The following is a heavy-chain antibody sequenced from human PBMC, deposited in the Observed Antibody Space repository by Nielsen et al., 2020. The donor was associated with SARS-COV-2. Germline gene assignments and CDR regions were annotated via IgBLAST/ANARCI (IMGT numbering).Heavy chain of an antibody. J-gene: IGHJ6*03. CDR3: ARSTYYYYYMDV. CDR1: GYTFTGYY. V-gene: IGHV1-2*04. CDR2: INPNSGGT. Sequence: ASVKVSCKASGYTFTGYYMHWARQAPGQGLEWMGWINPNSGGTNYAQKFQGWVTMTRDTSISTAYMELSRLRSDDTAVYYCARSTYYYYYMDVWGKGTTVTVSS.